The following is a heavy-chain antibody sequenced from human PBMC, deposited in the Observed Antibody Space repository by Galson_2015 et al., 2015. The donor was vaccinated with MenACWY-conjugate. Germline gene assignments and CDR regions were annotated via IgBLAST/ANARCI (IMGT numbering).Heavy chain of an antibody. CDR2: ISGSGGST. Sequence: RLSCAASGFTFSSYAMSWVRQAPGKGLEWVSAISGSGGSTYYADSVKGRFTISRDNSKNTLYLQMNSLRAEDTAVYYCYSNYVLARKYFQHWGQGTLVTVSS. D-gene: IGHD4-11*01. V-gene: IGHV3-23*01. CDR3: YSNYVLARKYFQH. CDR1: GFTFSSYA. J-gene: IGHJ1*01.